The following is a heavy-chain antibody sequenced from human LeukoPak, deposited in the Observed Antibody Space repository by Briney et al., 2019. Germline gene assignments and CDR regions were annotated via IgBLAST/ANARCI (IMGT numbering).Heavy chain of an antibody. CDR3: ARDMQGIAAAGLYAFDI. D-gene: IGHD6-13*01. CDR2: ISSSSSTI. Sequence: GGSLRLSCAASGFTFSSYSMNWVRQAPGKGLEWVSYISSSSSTIYYADSVKGRFTISRDNAKNSLYLQMNSLGPEDTAVYYCARDMQGIAAAGLYAFDIWGQGTMVTVSS. V-gene: IGHV3-48*01. J-gene: IGHJ3*02. CDR1: GFTFSSYS.